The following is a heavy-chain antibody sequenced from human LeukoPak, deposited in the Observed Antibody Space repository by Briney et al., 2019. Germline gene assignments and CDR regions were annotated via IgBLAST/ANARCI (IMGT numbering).Heavy chain of an antibody. CDR3: AKGSKVVPAATLDY. CDR1: GFTFDDYA. CDR2: ISWNGGNI. D-gene: IGHD2-2*01. Sequence: GGSLRLSCAASGFTFDDYAMNWVRQAPGKGPEWVSGISWNGGNIGYADSVKGRFTISRDNAKNSLYLQMNSLRAEDTALYYCAKGSKVVPAATLDYWGQGTLVTVSS. J-gene: IGHJ4*02. V-gene: IGHV3-9*01.